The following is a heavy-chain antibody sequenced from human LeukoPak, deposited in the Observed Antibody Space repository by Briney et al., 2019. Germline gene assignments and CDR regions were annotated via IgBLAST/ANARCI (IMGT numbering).Heavy chain of an antibody. CDR2: IRQDGSEK. Sequence: GGSLRPSCVASGFTFRSYWMNWFRQAPGKGLEWVANIRQDGSEKYYVDTVKGRFTISRDNAKSSLYLQMNSLRVEDTAVYYCAKDRGWLVEYWGQGTLVTVSS. D-gene: IGHD3-22*01. V-gene: IGHV3-7*05. J-gene: IGHJ4*02. CDR1: GFTFRSYW. CDR3: AKDRGWLVEY.